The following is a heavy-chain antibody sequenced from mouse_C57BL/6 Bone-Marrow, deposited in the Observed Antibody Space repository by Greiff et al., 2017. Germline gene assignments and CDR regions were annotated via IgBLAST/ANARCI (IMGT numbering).Heavy chain of an antibody. CDR1: GFSLSTSCMG. CDR3: ARREGIYYDYDHYAMDY. V-gene: IGHV8-12*01. D-gene: IGHD2-4*01. J-gene: IGHJ4*01. Sequence: QVTLKVSGPGILQSSQTLSLTCSFSGFSLSTSCMGVSWIRQPSGKGLEWLAHIYWDDDKRHNPSLKSRPTISTDTSSNQVFPQLTSGATADTATYYCARREGIYYDYDHYAMDYWGQGTSVTVSS. CDR2: IYWDDDK.